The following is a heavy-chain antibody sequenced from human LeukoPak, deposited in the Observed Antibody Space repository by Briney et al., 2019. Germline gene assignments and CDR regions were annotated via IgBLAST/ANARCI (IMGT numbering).Heavy chain of an antibody. Sequence: GGSLRLSCAASGFTFSSYCMHWVRQAPGKGLEWVAVISYDGSNKYYADSVKGRFTISRDNSKNTLYLQMNSLRAEDTAMYYCAKERSPMVRGVIGYWGQGTLVTVSS. D-gene: IGHD3-10*01. CDR1: GFTFSSYC. CDR3: AKERSPMVRGVIGY. J-gene: IGHJ4*02. V-gene: IGHV3-30*18. CDR2: ISYDGSNK.